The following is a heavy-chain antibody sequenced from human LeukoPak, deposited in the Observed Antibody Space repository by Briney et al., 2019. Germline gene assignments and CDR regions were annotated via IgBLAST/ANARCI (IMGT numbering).Heavy chain of an antibody. J-gene: IGHJ4*02. V-gene: IGHV3-48*03. CDR2: VSRSGSTI. CDR3: AREGIALGGEFDY. Sequence: PGGSLRLSCAASGFTFSNYEMNWVRQAPGKGLEWVSHVSRSGSTIYYADSVKGRVTISRDNAKNSLYLQMNSLRAEDTAVYYCAREGIALGGEFDYWGQGTLVPVSS. D-gene: IGHD6-19*01. CDR1: GFTFSNYE.